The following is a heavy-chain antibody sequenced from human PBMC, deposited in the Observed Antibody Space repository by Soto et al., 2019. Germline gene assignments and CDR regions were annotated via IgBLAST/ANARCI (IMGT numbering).Heavy chain of an antibody. J-gene: IGHJ5*02. V-gene: IGHV4-34*01. CDR1: GRSFSGYY. CDR2: INHSGST. CDR3: ARAHSSGWRFDP. Sequence: SETLSLTCAVYGRSFSGYYLSWIRQPPGKGLEWIGEINHSGSTNYNPSLKSRVTISVDTSKNQFSLKLSSVTAADTAVYYCARAHSSGWRFDPWGPGTLVTVSS. D-gene: IGHD6-19*01.